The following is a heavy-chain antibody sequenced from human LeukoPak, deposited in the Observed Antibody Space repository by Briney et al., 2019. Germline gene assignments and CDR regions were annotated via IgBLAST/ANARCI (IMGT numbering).Heavy chain of an antibody. D-gene: IGHD6-19*01. V-gene: IGHV4-61*02. Sequence: SETLSLTRTVSGGSISRGRYYWSWVRQPPGKGLEWIGRIYTSGSTNYNPSLKSRVTMSVDTSKNQFSLKLSSVTAADTAVYYCAREQWLVYYYYYMDVWGKGTTVTISS. CDR1: GGSISRGRYY. J-gene: IGHJ6*03. CDR3: AREQWLVYYYYYMDV. CDR2: IYTSGST.